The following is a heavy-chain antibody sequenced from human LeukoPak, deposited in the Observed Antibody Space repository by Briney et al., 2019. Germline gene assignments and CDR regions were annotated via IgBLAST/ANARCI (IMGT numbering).Heavy chain of an antibody. CDR2: IKHSGST. CDR3: ARPPYYYDSSGYYDACDI. V-gene: IGHV4-34*01. Sequence: SETLSLTCAVYGGSFSGYYWSWIRQPPGKGLEWIGEIKHSGSTNYNPSLKSRVTISVDTSKNQFSLKLSSVTAADTAVYYCARPPYYYDSSGYYDACDIWGQGTMVTVSS. CDR1: GGSFSGYY. D-gene: IGHD3-22*01. J-gene: IGHJ3*02.